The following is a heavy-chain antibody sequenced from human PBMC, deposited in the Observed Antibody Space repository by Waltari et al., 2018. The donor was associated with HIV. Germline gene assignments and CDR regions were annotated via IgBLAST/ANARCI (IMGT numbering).Heavy chain of an antibody. D-gene: IGHD2-8*02. CDR2: IYTSGST. CDR3: ARVFAGGGDYFDY. J-gene: IGHJ4*02. Sequence: QVQLQESGPGLVKPSQNLSLTCTVSGGSIRSGSYYWSWIRQPAGKGLEWVGRIYTSGSTNYNPSLRSRVTILLDTSKNQFSLKLGSVTAADTAVYYCARVFAGGGDYFDYWGQGTLVTVSS. V-gene: IGHV4-61*02. CDR1: GGSIRSGSYY.